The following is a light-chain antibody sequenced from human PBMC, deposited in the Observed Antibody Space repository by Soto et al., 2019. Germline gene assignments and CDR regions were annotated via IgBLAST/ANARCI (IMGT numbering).Light chain of an antibody. CDR1: GSDVGHYNF. J-gene: IGLJ1*01. CDR2: EVS. V-gene: IGLV2-14*01. Sequence: QAVLTQPASVSGSPGQSITISCTGTGSDVGHYNFVSWYQQHPGKAPKFIIYEVSNRPSGVSDRFSGSKSGNTASLTISGLQAEDEADYYCTSYTTSSTYVFGTGTKVTVL. CDR3: TSYTTSSTYV.